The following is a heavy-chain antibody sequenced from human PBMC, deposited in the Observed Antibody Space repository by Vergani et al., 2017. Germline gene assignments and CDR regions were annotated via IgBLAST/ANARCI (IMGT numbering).Heavy chain of an antibody. D-gene: IGHD2-2*01. Sequence: QLLESGGGLIQPGGSLRLSCAASGFTFNSYAMTWVRQAPGKGLEWVSGINNNGGSTYYEDSVKGRFTISRDNSKNTLYLQMTDLRAEDTATYYCAKVCGSTSCPYGGGAFDVWVHGTMVTVSS. CDR2: INNNGGST. J-gene: IGHJ3*01. V-gene: IGHV3-23*01. CDR3: AKVCGSTSCPYGGGAFDV. CDR1: GFTFNSYA.